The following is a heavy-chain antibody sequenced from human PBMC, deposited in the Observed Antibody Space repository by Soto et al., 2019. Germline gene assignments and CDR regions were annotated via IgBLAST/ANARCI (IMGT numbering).Heavy chain of an antibody. Sequence: QVQLVESGGGMVQPGRSLRLSCAASGFTFSSYGMHWVRQAPGKGLEWVALVWYDGGNKYYADSVKGRFTISRDNSKNTLYLQMNSLRDEDTAVYYCVRAAGYSGNDYVYYYGMDVWGQGTTVTVSS. D-gene: IGHD5-12*01. J-gene: IGHJ6*02. CDR1: GFTFSSYG. CDR2: VWYDGGNK. CDR3: VRAAGYSGNDYVYYYGMDV. V-gene: IGHV3-33*01.